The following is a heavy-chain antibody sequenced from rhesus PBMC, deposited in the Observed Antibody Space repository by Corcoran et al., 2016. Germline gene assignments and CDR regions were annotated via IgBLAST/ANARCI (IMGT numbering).Heavy chain of an antibody. J-gene: IGHJ4*01. CDR3: ARCDSNRFDY. D-gene: IGHD4-23*01. Sequence: QVQLQESGPGLVKPSETLSLTCAVSGGSFSSYWWSWIRQPPGKGLEWIGEINGNSGSTNYNPSLKSLVTISKDASKNQFSLKLSSVTAADTAVYYCARCDSNRFDYWGQGVLVTVSS. CDR2: INGNSGST. V-gene: IGHV4-80*01. CDR1: GGSFSSYW.